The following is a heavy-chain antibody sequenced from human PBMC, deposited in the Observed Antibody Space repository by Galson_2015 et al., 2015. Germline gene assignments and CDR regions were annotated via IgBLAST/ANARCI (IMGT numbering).Heavy chain of an antibody. Sequence: SLRLSCAASGFIFGNYGMNWVRQAPGKGLEWVSTVIPGGGTTYYADSVKGRFTISRDNSKNTLYLRMNSLRAEDTAVYYCVRGRRAFDYWGQGTLVTVSS. CDR2: VIPGGGTT. CDR1: GFIFGNYG. V-gene: IGHV3-23*01. CDR3: VRGRRAFDY. J-gene: IGHJ4*02.